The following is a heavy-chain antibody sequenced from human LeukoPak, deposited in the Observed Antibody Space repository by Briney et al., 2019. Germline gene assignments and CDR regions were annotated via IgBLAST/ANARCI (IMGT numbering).Heavy chain of an antibody. Sequence: GESLRLFCAASGFTFSSHWMSWVRQAPGKGLEWVGNIKPDGSEKYYVDSLKGRFIISRDNAKNSLYLQMNSLRAEDVAVYYCAKYFYDGSGTHYFDYWGQGTPVTVSS. V-gene: IGHV3-7*01. CDR2: IKPDGSEK. D-gene: IGHD3-22*01. J-gene: IGHJ4*02. CDR3: AKYFYDGSGTHYFDY. CDR1: GFTFSSHW.